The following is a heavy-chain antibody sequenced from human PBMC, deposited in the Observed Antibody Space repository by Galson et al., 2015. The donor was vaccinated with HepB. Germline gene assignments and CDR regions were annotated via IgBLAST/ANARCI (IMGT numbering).Heavy chain of an antibody. Sequence: SVKVSCKASGYTFSSYAMHWVRQAPGQRLEWMGWTNGGNGNAKYSQKFQGRVTITRDTSASTAYMELSSLRSEDTAVYYCARGAFDTSSPYWGQGTLVTVSS. V-gene: IGHV1-3*01. D-gene: IGHD6-6*01. J-gene: IGHJ4*02. CDR3: ARGAFDTSSPY. CDR1: GYTFSSYA. CDR2: TNGGNGNA.